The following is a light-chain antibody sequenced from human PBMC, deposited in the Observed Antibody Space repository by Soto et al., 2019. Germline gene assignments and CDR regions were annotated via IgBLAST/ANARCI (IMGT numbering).Light chain of an antibody. CDR3: ETWGRNPQVV. CDR2: LEGSGSY. V-gene: IGLV4-60*03. J-gene: IGLJ2*01. CDR1: SGHSSYI. Sequence: QPVLTQSSSASASLGSSVTLTCTLSSGHSSYIIAWHQQQPGKAPRYLMKLEGSGSYNKGSGVPDRFSGSSSGADRYLTISNLQSEDEADYYCETWGRNPQVVFGGGTQLTVL.